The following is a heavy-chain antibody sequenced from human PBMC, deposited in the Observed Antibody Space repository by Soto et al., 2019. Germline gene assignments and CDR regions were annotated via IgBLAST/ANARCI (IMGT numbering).Heavy chain of an antibody. D-gene: IGHD5-18*01. V-gene: IGHV1-69*13. CDR1: GGTFSSYA. J-gene: IGHJ6*02. CDR2: IIPIFGTA. CDR3: ARVIRGYSYGFDRQYYYYGMDV. Sequence: ASVKVSCKASGGTFSSYAISWVRQAPGQGLEWMGGIIPIFGTANYAQKFQGRVTITADESTSTAYMELSSPRSEDTAVYYCARVIRGYSYGFDRQYYYYGMDVWGQGTTVTVSS.